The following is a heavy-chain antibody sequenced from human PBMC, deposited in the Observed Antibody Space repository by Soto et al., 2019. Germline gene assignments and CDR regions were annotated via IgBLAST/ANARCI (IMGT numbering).Heavy chain of an antibody. V-gene: IGHV5-10-1*01. CDR1: GYSFTSYW. Sequence: PGESLKISCKGSGYSFTSYWISWVRQMPGKGLEWMGRIDPSDSYTNYSPSFQGHVTISADKSISTAYLQESSLKASDTAMYYRARLVKGRHEHYYSYGMDVWGQGNTVTVSS. CDR2: IDPSDSYT. J-gene: IGHJ6*02. D-gene: IGHD3-10*01. CDR3: ARLVKGRHEHYYSYGMDV.